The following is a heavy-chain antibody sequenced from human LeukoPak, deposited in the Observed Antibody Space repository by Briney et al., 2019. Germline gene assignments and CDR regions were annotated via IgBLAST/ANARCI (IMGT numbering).Heavy chain of an antibody. CDR1: GGSISSGGHY. Sequence: SETLSLTCTVSGGSISSGGHYWSWIRQPPGKGLEWIGYIYHSGSTYYNPSLKSRVTISVDRSKNQFSLKLSSVTAADTAVYYCARSSEGDYFDYWGQGTLVTVSS. D-gene: IGHD3-10*01. J-gene: IGHJ4*02. CDR2: IYHSGST. V-gene: IGHV4-30-2*01. CDR3: ARSSEGDYFDY.